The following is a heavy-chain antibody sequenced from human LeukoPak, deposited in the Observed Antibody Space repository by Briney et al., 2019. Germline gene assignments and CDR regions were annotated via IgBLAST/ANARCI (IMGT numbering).Heavy chain of an antibody. CDR2: IYYSGST. CDR3: ARVLEGSGRGFDY. J-gene: IGHJ4*02. D-gene: IGHD3-10*01. Sequence: PSETLSLTCTVSGGSISSSSYYWGWIRQPPGKGLEWIGSIYYSGSTYYNPSLKSRVTISVDTSKNQFSLKLSSVTAADTAVYYCARVLEGSGRGFDYWGQGTLVTVSS. V-gene: IGHV4-39*01. CDR1: GGSISSSSYY.